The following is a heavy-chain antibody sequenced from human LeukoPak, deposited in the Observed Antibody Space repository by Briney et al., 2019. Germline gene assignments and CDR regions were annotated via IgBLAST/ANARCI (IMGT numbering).Heavy chain of an antibody. CDR3: ARRDTAMATINY. D-gene: IGHD5-18*01. J-gene: IGHJ4*02. CDR2: ISDGAYST. CDR1: GFTFTSYA. Sequence: PGGSLRLSCAASGFTFTSYAMSWVRQAPGKGLEWVSAISDGAYSTFYADSVKGRFTISRDNAKNSLYLQMNSLRAEDTAVYYCARRDTAMATINYWGQGTLVTVSS. V-gene: IGHV3-23*01.